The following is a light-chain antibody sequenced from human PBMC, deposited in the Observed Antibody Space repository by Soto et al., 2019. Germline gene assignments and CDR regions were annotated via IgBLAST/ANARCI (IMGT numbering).Light chain of an antibody. Sequence: EIVMTQSPATLSVSSGERATLSCRASQSVSSHLAWYQQKPGQAPSLLIYEASTRATGIPARFSGSGSGTEFTLTISSLQSEDFALSYCHQYNNWRLTFCGGTKMELK. CDR1: QSVSSH. J-gene: IGKJ4*01. CDR3: HQYNNWRLT. CDR2: EAS. V-gene: IGKV3-15*01.